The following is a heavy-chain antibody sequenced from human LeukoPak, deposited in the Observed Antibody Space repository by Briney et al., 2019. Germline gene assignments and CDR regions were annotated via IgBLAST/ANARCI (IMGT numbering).Heavy chain of an antibody. CDR2: ITASGATT. CDR1: GFTFSAHH. V-gene: IGHV3-23*01. CDR3: ARAEAAGDNRGGYYYFYMDV. D-gene: IGHD6-25*01. J-gene: IGHJ6*03. Sequence: GGSLRLSCATSGFTFSAHHMNWVRQAPGKGLEWVSGITASGATTYSADSVKGRFTISRDSSQSTLYLQMNSLRAEDTAVYYCARAEAAGDNRGGYYYFYMDVWGKGTTVTVSS.